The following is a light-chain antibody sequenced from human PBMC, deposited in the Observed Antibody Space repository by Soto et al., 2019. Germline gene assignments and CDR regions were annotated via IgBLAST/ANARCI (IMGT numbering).Light chain of an antibody. CDR1: SSDVGAYNY. Sequence: QSVLTQPASVSGSPGQSITISCTGTSSDVGAYNYVSWYQHHPGKAPKVMIYGVSNRPSGVSNRFSGSKSGNTASLTISGLQAEDEADYYCAAWDDSLNGVVFGGGTKLTVL. CDR2: GVS. V-gene: IGLV2-14*01. CDR3: AAWDDSLNGVV. J-gene: IGLJ2*01.